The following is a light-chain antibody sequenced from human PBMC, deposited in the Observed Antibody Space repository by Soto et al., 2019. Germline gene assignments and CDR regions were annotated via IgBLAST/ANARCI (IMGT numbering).Light chain of an antibody. J-gene: IGKJ1*01. CDR1: QSVSSNY. Sequence: DTVLKQSPVALSLSPGERATLSCRASQSVSSNYLAWYQQKPGQAPRLLIHGASTRATGVPDRFSRSGSGTDFTLTISRLEPEDFAVYHCQQYGSLSWTFGQGTKVDIK. CDR3: QQYGSLSWT. CDR2: GAS. V-gene: IGKV3-20*01.